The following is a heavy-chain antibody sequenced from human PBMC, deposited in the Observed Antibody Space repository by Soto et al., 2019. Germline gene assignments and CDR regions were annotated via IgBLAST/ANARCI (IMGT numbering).Heavy chain of an antibody. CDR1: GYTFTSYG. D-gene: IGHD3-22*01. J-gene: IGHJ4*02. Sequence: QVQLVQSGAEVKKPGASVKVSCKASGYTFTSYGISWVRQAPGQGLEWMGWITYNGDTNYPQKLQSRVTMTTDTSTSTAYIELRSLRSDDTAMYFCARAVITRYGVLDYWGQGTLLTVSS. CDR3: ARAVITRYGVLDY. V-gene: IGHV1-18*01. CDR2: ITYNGDT.